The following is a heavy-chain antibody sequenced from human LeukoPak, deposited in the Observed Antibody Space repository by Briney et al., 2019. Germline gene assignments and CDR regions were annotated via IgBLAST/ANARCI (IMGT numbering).Heavy chain of an antibody. CDR1: GGSISSYH. V-gene: IGHV4-59*12. CDR2: IYYSGST. D-gene: IGHD3-9*01. Sequence: SETLSLTCTVSGGSISSYHWSWIRQPPGKGLEWIGYIYYSGSTNYNPSLKSRVTISVDTSKNQFSLKLSSVTAADTAVYYCARGADSGYSSDNWGQGTLVSVSS. J-gene: IGHJ4*02. CDR3: ARGADSGYSSDN.